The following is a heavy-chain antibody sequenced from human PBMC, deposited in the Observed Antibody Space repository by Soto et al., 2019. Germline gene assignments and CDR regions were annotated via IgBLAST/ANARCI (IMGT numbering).Heavy chain of an antibody. J-gene: IGHJ6*02. CDR3: ARTALIDIAAVTYYYYGMDF. V-gene: IGHV6-1*01. Sequence: PSQTLSLTCAISGDSVSSNSAAWNWIRQSPSRGLEWLGRTYYRSKWYSDYAVSVKSRVTINPDTSKNQFSLQLKSVTPKDTAVYFCARTALIDIAAVTYYYYGMDFWGQGTTVTVSS. CDR1: GDSVSSNSAA. CDR2: TYYRSKWYS. D-gene: IGHD6-13*01.